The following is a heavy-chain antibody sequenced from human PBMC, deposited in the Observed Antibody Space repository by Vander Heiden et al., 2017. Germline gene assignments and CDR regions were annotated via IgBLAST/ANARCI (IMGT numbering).Heavy chain of an antibody. Sequence: QVQLQESGPGLVKPSETLSLTCTVSGGSISTYYWSWIRQPPGKGLEWIGYIYYSESTNYSPSLKRRVTISVDTSKNQFSLKLKSVTAAETAVYYCARASAVWIGYRDAPHYFDYWGQGTMVTVYS. D-gene: IGHD3-3*01. V-gene: IGHV4-59*01. J-gene: IGHJ4*02. CDR1: GGSISTYY. CDR2: IYYSEST. CDR3: ARASAVWIGYRDAPHYFDY.